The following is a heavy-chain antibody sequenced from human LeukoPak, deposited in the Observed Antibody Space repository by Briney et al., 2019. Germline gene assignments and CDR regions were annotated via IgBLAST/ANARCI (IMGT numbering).Heavy chain of an antibody. CDR1: GGTFSSYA. Sequence: ASVKVSCKASGGTFSSYAISWVRQAPGQGLEWMGGIIPIFGTANYAQKFQGRVTITTDESTSTAYMELSSLRSEDTAVYYCARGGYYYDSSGYYHFDYWGQGTLVTVSS. CDR2: IIPIFGTA. V-gene: IGHV1-69*05. D-gene: IGHD3-22*01. CDR3: ARGGYYYDSSGYYHFDY. J-gene: IGHJ4*02.